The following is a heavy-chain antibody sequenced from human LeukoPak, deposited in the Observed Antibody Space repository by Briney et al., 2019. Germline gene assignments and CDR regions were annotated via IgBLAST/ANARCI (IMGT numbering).Heavy chain of an antibody. CDR2: IYYSGST. CDR1: GGSISSYY. D-gene: IGHD3-9*01. V-gene: IGHV4-59*12. CDR3: ARRGRLRYFDWSHTAYYYYGMDV. J-gene: IGHJ6*02. Sequence: PSETLSLTCTVSGGSISSYYWSWIRQLPGKGLEWIGYIYYSGSTNYNPSLKSRVTISVDTSKNQFSLKLSSVTAADTAVYYCARRGRLRYFDWSHTAYYYYGMDVWGQGTTVTVSS.